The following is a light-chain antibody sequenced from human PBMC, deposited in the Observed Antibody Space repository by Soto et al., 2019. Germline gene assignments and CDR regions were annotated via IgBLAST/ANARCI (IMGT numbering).Light chain of an antibody. CDR2: AAS. CDR3: HQAGTFPFT. Sequence: DIQMTQSPSSLSASVGDRVTITCRASQGITSDLGWYQQKPGKAPKRLIFAASHLESGVPSRFSGSGSGTEFSLTISSLQTEDFATYFCHQAGTFPFTFGPGTKVDIK. CDR1: QGITSD. V-gene: IGKV1-17*01. J-gene: IGKJ3*01.